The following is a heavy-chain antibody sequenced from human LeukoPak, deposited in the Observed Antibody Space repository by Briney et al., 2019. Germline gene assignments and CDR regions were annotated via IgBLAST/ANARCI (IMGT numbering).Heavy chain of an antibody. CDR3: ARDRDTAMGDFDY. D-gene: IGHD5-18*01. V-gene: IGHV3-48*01. Sequence: GGSLRLSCAASGFTVSSNYMSWVRQAPGKGLEWVSYISSSSSTIYYADSVKGRFTISRDNAKNSLYLQMNSLRAEDTAVYYCARDRDTAMGDFDYWGQGTLVTVSS. CDR1: GFTVSSNY. CDR2: ISSSSSTI. J-gene: IGHJ4*02.